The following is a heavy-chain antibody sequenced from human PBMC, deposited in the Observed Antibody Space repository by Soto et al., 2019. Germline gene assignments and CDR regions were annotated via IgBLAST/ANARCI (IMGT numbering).Heavy chain of an antibody. CDR2: IIPVYRTT. Sequence: QAQLVQSGAEVRKPGSSVRVSCKSSGGRFNTYEITWVRQAPEQGLEWMGGIIPVYRTTMYAQHFEDRVTITADESTSTAYMEVSSLRSEDTAVYYCARGDSRGYYMDVWGQGTTVTVSS. V-gene: IGHV1-69*12. CDR1: GGRFNTYE. J-gene: IGHJ6*03. D-gene: IGHD3-10*01. CDR3: ARGDSRGYYMDV.